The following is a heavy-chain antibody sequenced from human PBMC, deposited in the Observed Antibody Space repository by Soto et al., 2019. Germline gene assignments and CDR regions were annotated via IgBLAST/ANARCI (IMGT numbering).Heavy chain of an antibody. V-gene: IGHV3-74*01. J-gene: IGHJ4*02. Sequence: EAQLVESGGGLVQPGGSLTLSCTASEITLNIYWMHWIRQAPGKGLVWVSRINPESTTITSADSVTGRFAISRDSAKTTLYVHMHGLGAEDTAIYYCPEETFGAWDSWCQGTLVTVSS. CDR1: EITLNIYW. D-gene: IGHD3-10*01. CDR2: INPESTTI. CDR3: PEETFGAWDS.